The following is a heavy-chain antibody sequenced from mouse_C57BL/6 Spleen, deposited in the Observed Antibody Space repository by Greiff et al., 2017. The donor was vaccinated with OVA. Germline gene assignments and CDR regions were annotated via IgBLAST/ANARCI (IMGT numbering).Heavy chain of an antibody. CDR1: GFTFSSYG. V-gene: IGHV5-6*01. J-gene: IGHJ4*01. CDR2: ISSGGSYT. Sequence: EVKLMESGGDLVKPGGSLKLSCAASGFTFSSYGMSWVRQTPDKRLEWVATISSGGSYTYYPDSVKGRFTISRDNAKNTLYLQMSSLKSEDTAMYYCARLIYDAMDYWGQGTSVTVSS. CDR3: ARLIYDAMDY.